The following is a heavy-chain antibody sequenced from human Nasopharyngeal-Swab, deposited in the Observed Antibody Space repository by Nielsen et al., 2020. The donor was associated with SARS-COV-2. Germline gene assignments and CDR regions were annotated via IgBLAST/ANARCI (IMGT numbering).Heavy chain of an antibody. CDR1: GGSFSGYY. Sequence: SETLSLTCAVYGGSFSGYYWSWIRQPPGKGLEWIGEINHSGSTNYNPSLKSRVTISVDTSKNQFSLKLSSVTAADTAVYYCARGEDSSSSTHSIRYYYYGMDVWSQGTTVTVSS. CDR3: ARGEDSSSSTHSIRYYYYGMDV. J-gene: IGHJ6*02. V-gene: IGHV4-34*01. CDR2: INHSGST. D-gene: IGHD6-6*01.